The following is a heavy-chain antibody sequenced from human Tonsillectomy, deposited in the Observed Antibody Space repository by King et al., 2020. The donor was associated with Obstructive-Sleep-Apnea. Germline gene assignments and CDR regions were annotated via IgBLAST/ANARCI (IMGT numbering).Heavy chain of an antibody. CDR1: GGSFSNSY. CDR2: INHSGSS. J-gene: IGHJ6*02. CDR3: ARVAEEGSIRGYGMDV. Sequence: VQLQQWGAGLLKPSETLSLTCAVYGGSFSNSYWSWIRQPPGKGLGWIGEINHSGSSNCNPSLKSRVTISVDTSKNQFSLKLSSVTAADMAVYYCARVAEEGSIRGYGMDVWGQGTTVTVSS. V-gene: IGHV4-34*01. D-gene: IGHD2-2*01.